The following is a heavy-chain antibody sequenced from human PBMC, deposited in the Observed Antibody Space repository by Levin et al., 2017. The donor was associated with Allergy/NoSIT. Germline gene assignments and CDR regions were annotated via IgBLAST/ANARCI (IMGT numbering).Heavy chain of an antibody. D-gene: IGHD5-18*01. V-gene: IGHV3-30-3*01. CDR2: ISYDGSNK. J-gene: IGHJ3*02. CDR3: ARVISAMVFGGDAFDI. Sequence: GESLKISCAASGFTFSSYAMHWVRQAPGKGLEWVAVISYDGSNKYYADSVKGRFTISRDNSKNTLYLQMNSLRAEDTAVYYCARVISAMVFGGDAFDIWGQGTMVTVSS. CDR1: GFTFSSYA.